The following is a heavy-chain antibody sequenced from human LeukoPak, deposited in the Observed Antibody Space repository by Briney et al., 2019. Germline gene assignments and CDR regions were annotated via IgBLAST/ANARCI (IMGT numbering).Heavy chain of an antibody. Sequence: GGSLRLSCAASGFTFTSYAMSWVRQAPGKGLEWVSAISGSGGSTHYADSVRGRFTISRDNSKNTLYLHLNSLRAEDTAVYYCAKLPTVIVEFCGSTSCYFVWGQGTLVTVSS. CDR1: GFTFTSYA. J-gene: IGHJ4*02. CDR3: AKLPTVIVEFCGSTSCYFV. V-gene: IGHV3-23*01. CDR2: ISGSGGST. D-gene: IGHD2-2*01.